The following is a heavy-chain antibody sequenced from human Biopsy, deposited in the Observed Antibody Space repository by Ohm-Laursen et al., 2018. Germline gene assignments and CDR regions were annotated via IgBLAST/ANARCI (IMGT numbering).Heavy chain of an antibody. J-gene: IGHJ4*02. D-gene: IGHD1-26*01. CDR1: GYTFTSHD. CDR2: MSPNTGNT. V-gene: IGHV1-8*01. CDR3: ARWETTLGRSLDS. Sequence: ASVKVSCKASGYTFTSHDINWVRQATGQGLEWMGWMSPNTGNTVYAQRFQDRVTMTSDTSTGTAYTELTSLTSDDTVVYFCARWETTLGRSLDSWGQGTLVAVSS.